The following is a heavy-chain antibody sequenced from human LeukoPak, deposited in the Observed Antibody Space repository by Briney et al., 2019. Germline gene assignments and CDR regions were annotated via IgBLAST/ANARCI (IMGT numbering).Heavy chain of an antibody. CDR2: IWYDGSNK. CDR1: GFTFRSYA. Sequence: GGSLRLSCAASGFTFRSYAMPGVRQAPGRGLEGGAVIWYDGSNKYYADSVKGRFTISRDNSKNTLYLQMNSLRAEDTAVYYCARDAGYSYGYYYYYGMDVWGQGTTVTVSS. D-gene: IGHD5-18*01. V-gene: IGHV3-33*01. CDR3: ARDAGYSYGYYYYYGMDV. J-gene: IGHJ6*02.